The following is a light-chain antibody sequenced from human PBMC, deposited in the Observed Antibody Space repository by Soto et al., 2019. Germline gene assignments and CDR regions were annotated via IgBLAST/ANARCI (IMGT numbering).Light chain of an antibody. CDR3: QQYNSYPWT. CDR2: KAS. CDR1: QSISSW. Sequence: DIQMTQSPSTLSASVGDRVTITCRASQSISSWLAWYQQKPGKAPKLLIYKASSLESGVPSRFSGSGSGKDFTLTISSLQPDDFATYYCQQYNSYPWTFGQGTKVEIK. J-gene: IGKJ1*01. V-gene: IGKV1-5*03.